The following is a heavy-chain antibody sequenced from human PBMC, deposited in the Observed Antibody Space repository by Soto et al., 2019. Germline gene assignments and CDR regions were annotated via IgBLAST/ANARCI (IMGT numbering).Heavy chain of an antibody. CDR2: ISGAGDTT. V-gene: IGHV3-23*01. CDR1: GFTFNNYA. J-gene: IGHJ4*02. D-gene: IGHD3-10*01. Sequence: EVQLLESGGGLVQPGGSLRLFSAASGFTFNNYAMTWVPQAPGKGLECVSAISGAGDTTSYPDSVKGRSTFTRDVSKDTLDVQLRSLRAAATALYYCAKGRGGSGSITPRLDFWGQGTLVTVSS. CDR3: AKGRGGSGSITPRLDF.